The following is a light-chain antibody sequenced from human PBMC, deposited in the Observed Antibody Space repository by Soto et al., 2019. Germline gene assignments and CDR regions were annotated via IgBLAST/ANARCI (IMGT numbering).Light chain of an antibody. V-gene: IGLV2-11*01. J-gene: IGLJ1*01. CDR1: SSDVGRYAY. CDR2: DVT. Sequence: QSALTQPRSVSASPGQSVTISCTGTSSDVGRYAYVSWYQQHPGKAPKLTVYDVTERPSGVPDRFSGSKSGNTASLTISGLQAEDEADYSCCSFAGSYSYVFGTGTKVTVL. CDR3: CSFAGSYSYV.